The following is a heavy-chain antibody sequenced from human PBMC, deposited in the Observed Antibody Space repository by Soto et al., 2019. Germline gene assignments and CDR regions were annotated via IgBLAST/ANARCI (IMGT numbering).Heavy chain of an antibody. J-gene: IGHJ6*03. D-gene: IGHD6-13*01. CDR1: GYTFTYRY. CDR3: IATNSYYYMDV. V-gene: IGHV1-45*02. Sequence: QMQLVQSGAEVKKTGSSVKVSCKASGYTFTYRYLHWVRQAPGQALEWMGWITPFNGNTNYAQKFQDRVTITRDRSMSTAYMELSSLRSEDTAMYYCIATNSYYYMDVWGKGTTVTVSS. CDR2: ITPFNGNT.